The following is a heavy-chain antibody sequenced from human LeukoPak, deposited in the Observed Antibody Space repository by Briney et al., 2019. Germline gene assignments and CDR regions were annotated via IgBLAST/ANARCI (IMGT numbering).Heavy chain of an antibody. CDR1: GFTFSSYG. V-gene: IGHV3-30*02. CDR3: AKETANCGGDCYSLHDH. Sequence: GGSLRPSCAASGFTFSSYGMHWVRQAPGKGLEWVAFIRYDGSNKYYADSVKGRFTISRDNSKNTLFLQMNTPRAEDTAVYYCAKETANCGGDCYSLHDHWGQGTLVTVSS. J-gene: IGHJ4*02. D-gene: IGHD2-21*02. CDR2: IRYDGSNK.